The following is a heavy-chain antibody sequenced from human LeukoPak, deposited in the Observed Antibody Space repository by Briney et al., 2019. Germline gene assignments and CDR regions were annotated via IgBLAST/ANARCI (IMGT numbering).Heavy chain of an antibody. J-gene: IGHJ4*02. CDR1: GGSISSTNW. CDR2: IYHSGST. D-gene: IGHD3-22*01. CDR3: ARGVLQDYYDSSGFHHRGGVDY. V-gene: IGHV4-4*02. Sequence: TSGTLSLTCAVSGGSISSTNWWSWVRQPPGKGLEWIGEIYHSGSTNYNPSLKSRLTISFDTSKNQFSLTLNSVTAADTAMYFCARGVLQDYYDSSGFHHRGGVDYWGPGTLVTVSS.